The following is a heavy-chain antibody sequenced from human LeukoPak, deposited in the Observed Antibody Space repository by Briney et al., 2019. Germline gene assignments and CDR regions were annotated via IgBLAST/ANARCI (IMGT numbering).Heavy chain of an antibody. Sequence: SETLSLTCTVSGYSISSGYYWGWIRQPPGKGLEWIGSIYHSGSTYYNSSLKSRVTISVDTSKNQFSLKLSSVTAADTAVYYCARQMDIDAFDIWGQGTMVTVSS. CDR2: IYHSGST. CDR1: GYSISSGYY. V-gene: IGHV4-38-2*02. J-gene: IGHJ3*02. CDR3: ARQMDIDAFDI. D-gene: IGHD2-2*03.